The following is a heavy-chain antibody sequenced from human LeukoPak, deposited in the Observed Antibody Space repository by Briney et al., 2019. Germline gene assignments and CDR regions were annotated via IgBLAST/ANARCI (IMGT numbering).Heavy chain of an antibody. CDR1: GYTFTSYT. J-gene: IGHJ4*02. V-gene: IGHV1-69*04. CDR3: AREEVGATFDY. CDR2: IIPILGIA. Sequence: SVKVSCKASGYTFTSYTISWVRQAPGQGLEWMGRIIPILGIANYAQKFQGRVTITADKSTSTAYMELSSLRSEDTAVYYCAREEVGATFDYWGQGTLVTVSS. D-gene: IGHD1-26*01.